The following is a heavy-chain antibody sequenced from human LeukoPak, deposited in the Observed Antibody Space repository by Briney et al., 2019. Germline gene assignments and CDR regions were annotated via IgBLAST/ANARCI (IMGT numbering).Heavy chain of an antibody. V-gene: IGHV3-43*02. CDR3: ANDKPGIGIDY. CDR1: GFTFDDYA. J-gene: IGHJ4*02. D-gene: IGHD6-13*01. CDR2: ISGDGGST. Sequence: PGGSLRLSCAASGFTFDDYAMHWVRQAPGKGLEWVSLISGDGGSTYYADSVKGRFTISRNNSKNSLYLQMNSLRTEDTALYYCANDKPGIGIDYWGQGTLVTVSS.